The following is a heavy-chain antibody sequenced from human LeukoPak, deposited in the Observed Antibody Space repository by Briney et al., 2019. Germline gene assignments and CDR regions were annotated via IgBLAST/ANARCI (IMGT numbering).Heavy chain of an antibody. CDR2: IYYSGST. Sequence: PSETLSLTCTVSGGHLSSRRYFRSCIRQPPGKGLEWIGYIYYSGSTNYNPSLKSRVTISVDTSKNQFSLKLSSVTAADTAVYYCARDGLLRRLDYWRQGTLVTVSS. CDR3: ARDGLLRRLDY. CDR1: GGHLSSRRYF. J-gene: IGHJ4*02. V-gene: IGHV4-61*01. D-gene: IGHD2-15*01.